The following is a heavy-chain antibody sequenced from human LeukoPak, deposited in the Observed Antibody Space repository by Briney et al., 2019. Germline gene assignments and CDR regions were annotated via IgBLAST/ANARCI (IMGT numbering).Heavy chain of an antibody. CDR3: AREGLITVIRGLNFGY. CDR2: IYHDGST. CDR1: THSVSTDYY. D-gene: IGHD3-10*01. J-gene: IGHJ4*02. Sequence: SETLSLTRIVSTHSVSTDYYWGWIRQPPGKGLEWVGNIYHDGSTYYTPSLKSRVTISVDTSKNQFSLKLTSVTAADTAVYYCAREGLITVIRGLNFGYWGQGTLVSVSS. V-gene: IGHV4-38-2*02.